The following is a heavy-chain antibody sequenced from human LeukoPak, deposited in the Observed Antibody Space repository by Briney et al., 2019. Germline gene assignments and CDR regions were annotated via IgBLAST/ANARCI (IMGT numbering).Heavy chain of an antibody. Sequence: GGSLRLSCAASGFTFSSHWMSWVRQTPGKGLEWVAHINQDGSDKYNVDSLKGRFIISRDNAKNLLYLQMNSLRGEDTAVYYCARGHYDMNLWGQGTTVTVSS. V-gene: IGHV3-7*01. CDR1: GFTFSSHW. CDR2: INQDGSDK. CDR3: ARGHYDMNL. J-gene: IGHJ6*02.